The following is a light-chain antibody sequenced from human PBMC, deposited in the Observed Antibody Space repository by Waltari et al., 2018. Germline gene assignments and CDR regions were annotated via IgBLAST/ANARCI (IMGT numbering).Light chain of an antibody. CDR1: QGIGHN. CDR2: RTS. J-gene: IGKJ1*01. V-gene: IGKV1-39*01. Sequence: DLQMTQPPSSLFASVGDPVPITCQPSQGIGHNLNWYQQKLGTAPKLLIYRTSSLQSGLPSRFSRSGSGADFTFTISSLQPEDFGTFDCQQSYSYPWTFGQGTKVEIK. CDR3: QQSYSYPWT.